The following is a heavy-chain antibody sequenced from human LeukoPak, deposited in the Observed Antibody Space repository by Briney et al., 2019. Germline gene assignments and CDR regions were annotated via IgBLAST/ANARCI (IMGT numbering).Heavy chain of an antibody. V-gene: IGHV1-8*01. J-gene: IGHJ6*03. Sequence: ASVKVSCKASGYTFTSLDIHWVRQATGQGLEWMGWINPNSGNTGYAQKFQGRVTMTRNTSISTAYMELSSLRSEDTAVYYCARGPQEIYYYYYMDVWGKGTTVTVSS. CDR3: ARGPQEIYYYYYMDV. CDR1: GYTFTSLD. CDR2: INPNSGNT.